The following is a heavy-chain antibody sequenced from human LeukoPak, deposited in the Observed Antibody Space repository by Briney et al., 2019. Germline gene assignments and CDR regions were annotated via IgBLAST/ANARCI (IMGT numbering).Heavy chain of an antibody. CDR2: IYGSGST. CDR1: GGSIRSY. D-gene: IGHD6-19*01. J-gene: IGHJ6*04. CDR3: TRTPTRDREIPYSSGWYVGMDV. V-gene: IGHV4-4*07. Sequence: SETLSLTCTVSGGSIRSYWSWIRQPAGKGLEWIGRIYGSGSTDYNPSLKSRVTMSIDTSKNQFSLNLISVTAADTAVYYCTRTPTRDREIPYSSGWYVGMDVWGKGTTVTISS.